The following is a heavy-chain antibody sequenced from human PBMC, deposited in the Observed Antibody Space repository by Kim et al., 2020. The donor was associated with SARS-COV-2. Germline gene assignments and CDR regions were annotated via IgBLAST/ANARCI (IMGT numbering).Heavy chain of an antibody. CDR2: GTA. V-gene: IGHV1-69*01. J-gene: IGHJ5*02. D-gene: IGHD4-17*01. Sequence: GTANYAQKFQGRVTITADDSTSTAYMELSSLRSEDTAVYYCARDFDYGDPWGQGTLVTVSS. CDR3: ARDFDYGDP.